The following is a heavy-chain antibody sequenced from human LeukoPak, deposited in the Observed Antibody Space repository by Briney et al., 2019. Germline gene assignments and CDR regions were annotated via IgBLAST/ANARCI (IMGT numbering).Heavy chain of an antibody. D-gene: IGHD3-10*01. CDR3: TTLTMVRGVTSGNWFDP. V-gene: IGHV3-15*01. CDR2: IKSKTDGGTT. Sequence: GGSLRLSCTASGFTFGDYDMSWVRQAPGKGLEWVGRIKSKTDGGTTDYAAPVKGRFTISRDDSKNTLYLQMNSLKTEDTAVYYCTTLTMVRGVTSGNWFDPWGQGTLVTVSS. CDR1: GFTFGDYD. J-gene: IGHJ5*02.